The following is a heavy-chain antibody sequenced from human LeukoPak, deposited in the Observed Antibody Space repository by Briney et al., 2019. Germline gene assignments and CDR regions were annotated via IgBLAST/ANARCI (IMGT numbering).Heavy chain of an antibody. CDR2: ISYDGSNK. V-gene: IGHV3-30-3*01. D-gene: IGHD6-13*01. J-gene: IGHJ6*03. CDR3: AREGYSSTADYYMDV. CDR1: GFTFSSYA. Sequence: GSLRLSCAASGFTFSSYAMHWVRQAPGKGLEWVAVISYDGSNKYYADSVKGRFTISRDNSKNTLYLQMNSLRAEDTAVYYCAREGYSSTADYYMDVWGKGTTVTVSS.